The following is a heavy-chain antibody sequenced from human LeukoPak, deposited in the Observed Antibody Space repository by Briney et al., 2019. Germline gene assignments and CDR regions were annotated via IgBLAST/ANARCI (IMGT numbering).Heavy chain of an antibody. J-gene: IGHJ5*02. CDR3: ARSDSSSSDCDL. CDR2: ISAYNGNT. CDR1: GYTFTSYG. V-gene: IGHV1-18*01. D-gene: IGHD6-6*01. Sequence: WASVKVSCKASGYTFTSYGISWVRQAPGQGLEWMGWISAYNGNTKYAQKLQGRVTMSTDTSTSTAYMELRSLISDCAAGYYCARSDSSSSDCDLWGKETLVSVPS.